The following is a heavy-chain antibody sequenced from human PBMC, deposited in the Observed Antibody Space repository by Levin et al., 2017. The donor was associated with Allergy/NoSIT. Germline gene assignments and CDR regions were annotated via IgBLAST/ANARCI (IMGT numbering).Heavy chain of an antibody. CDR3: TRDSGWHTFDY. CDR1: GFSFSTSW. Sequence: GESLKISCAASGFSFSTSWINWIRQAPGKGLEWVATINPDGTDIYYVDSVKGRFTVSRDNARDSLSLQMNSLRVEDTAVYYCTRDSGWHTFDYWGQGTLATVSS. V-gene: IGHV3-7*04. D-gene: IGHD6-19*01. CDR2: INPDGTDI. J-gene: IGHJ4*02.